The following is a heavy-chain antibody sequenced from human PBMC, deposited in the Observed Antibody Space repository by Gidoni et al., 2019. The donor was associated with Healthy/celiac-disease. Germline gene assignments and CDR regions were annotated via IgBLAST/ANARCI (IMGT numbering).Heavy chain of an antibody. CDR2: IYYSGST. V-gene: IGHV4-59*01. J-gene: IGHJ5*02. Sequence: QVQLQESGPGLVKPSETLSLTCTVSGGSISSYSWSWIRQPPGKGLEWIGYIYYSGSTNYNPSLKSRVTISVDTSKNQFSLKLSSVTAADTAVYYCAREDCSSTSCYLDPWGQGTLVTVSS. CDR1: GGSISSYS. D-gene: IGHD2-2*01. CDR3: AREDCSSTSCYLDP.